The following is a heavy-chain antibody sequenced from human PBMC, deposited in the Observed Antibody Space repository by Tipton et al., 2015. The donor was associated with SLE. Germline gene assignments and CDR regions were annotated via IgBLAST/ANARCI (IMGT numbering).Heavy chain of an antibody. CDR2: ISSSGSTI. CDR3: ARAELQQWLEFDY. CDR1: GFTFSDYY. J-gene: IGHJ4*02. Sequence: GSLRLSCAASGFTFSDYYMSWIRQAPGKGLEWVSYISSSGSTIYYADSVKGRFTISRDNAKNSLYLQMNSLRAEDTAVYYCARAELQQWLEFDYWGQGTLVTVSS. V-gene: IGHV3-11*01. D-gene: IGHD6-19*01.